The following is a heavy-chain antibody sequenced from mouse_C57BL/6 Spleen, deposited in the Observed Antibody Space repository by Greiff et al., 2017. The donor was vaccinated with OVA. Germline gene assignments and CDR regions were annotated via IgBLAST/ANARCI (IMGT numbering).Heavy chain of an antibody. CDR1: GYSFTGYY. CDR2: INPSTGGT. J-gene: IGHJ2*01. V-gene: IGHV1-42*01. CDR3: ARGELLFDY. Sequence: VQLKESGPELVKPGASVKISCKASGYSFTGYYMNWVKQSPEKSLEWIREINPSTGGTTYNQKFKAKATLTVDKSSSTAYMQLKSLTSEDSAVYYCARGELLFDYWGQGTTLTVSS.